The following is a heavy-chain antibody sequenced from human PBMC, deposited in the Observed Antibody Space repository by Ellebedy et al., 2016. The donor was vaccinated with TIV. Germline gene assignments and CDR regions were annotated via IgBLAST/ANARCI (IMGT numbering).Heavy chain of an antibody. CDR2: INPSGGST. Sequence: ASVKVSCXASGYTFTSYYIHWVRQAPGQGLEWMGIINPSGGSTSYAQKFQGRVTMTRDTSTSTAYMELRSLRSDDTAVYYCARVRVAAASYGAPGYFYYYGLDVWGQGTTVTVSS. J-gene: IGHJ6*02. D-gene: IGHD2-2*01. CDR1: GYTFTSYY. CDR3: ARVRVAAASYGAPGYFYYYGLDV. V-gene: IGHV1-46*01.